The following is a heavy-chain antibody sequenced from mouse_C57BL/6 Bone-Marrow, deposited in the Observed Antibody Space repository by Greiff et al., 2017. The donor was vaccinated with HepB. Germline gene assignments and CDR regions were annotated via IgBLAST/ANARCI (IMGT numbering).Heavy chain of an antibody. J-gene: IGHJ4*01. V-gene: IGHV1-69*01. Sequence: QVQLKQPGAELVMPGASVKLSCKASGYTFTSYWMHWVKQRPGQGLEWIGEIDPSDSYTNYNQKFKGKSTLTVDKSSSTAYMQLSSLTSEDSAVYYGARDCYPARAMDYWGRGTSVTVSS. CDR3: ARDCYPARAMDY. CDR1: GYTFTSYW. CDR2: IDPSDSYT.